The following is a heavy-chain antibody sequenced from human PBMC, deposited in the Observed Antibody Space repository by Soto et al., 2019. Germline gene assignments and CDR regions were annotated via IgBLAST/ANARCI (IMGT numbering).Heavy chain of an antibody. Sequence: QVQLVQSGAEVKKPGSSVKVSCKASGGTFSSYAISWVRQAPGQGLEVMGGIIPIFGTANYAQKFQGRVTITADESTSTDYMELSSLRSEDTAVYYCARSEGDDSLHYYYCIDVWVQGTTVTVSS. CDR3: ARSEGDDSLHYYYCIDV. CDR2: IIPIFGTA. V-gene: IGHV1-69*01. D-gene: IGHD5-12*01. J-gene: IGHJ6*02. CDR1: GGTFSSYA.